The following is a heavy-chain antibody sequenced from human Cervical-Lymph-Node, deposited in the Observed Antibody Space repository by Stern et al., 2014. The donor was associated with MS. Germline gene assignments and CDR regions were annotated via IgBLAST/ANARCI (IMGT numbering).Heavy chain of an antibody. CDR3: ARASQLRGHY. Sequence: QVQLVESGAEVKKPGASVKVSCKTSGFAFTDYYIHWVRQAPGQGVEWMGRINPTSGSTNYARKFQGRVTMTRDTSISTAYMELNRLKSDDTAVFYCARASQLRGHYWGQGTLVTVSS. V-gene: IGHV1-2*06. CDR1: GFAFTDYY. J-gene: IGHJ4*02. CDR2: INPTSGST. D-gene: IGHD5-24*01.